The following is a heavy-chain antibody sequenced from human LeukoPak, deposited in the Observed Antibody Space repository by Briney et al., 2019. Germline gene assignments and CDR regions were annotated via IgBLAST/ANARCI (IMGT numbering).Heavy chain of an antibody. J-gene: IGHJ4*02. CDR2: IKQDGSEK. CDR1: GFTLSSYW. D-gene: IGHD3-3*01. V-gene: IGHV3-7*01. Sequence: PGGSLRLSCAASGFTLSSYWMSWVRHAPGKGLEWVANIKQDGSEKYYVHSVKGRFTLSRDNAKNSLYLQMNSLRAEDTAVYYCARPSTYYDFWSGLNWGQGTLVTVSS. CDR3: ARPSTYYDFWSGLN.